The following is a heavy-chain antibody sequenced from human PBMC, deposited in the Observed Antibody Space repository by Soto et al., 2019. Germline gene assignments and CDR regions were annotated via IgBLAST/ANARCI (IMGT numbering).Heavy chain of an antibody. CDR1: RVTFSTFD. CDR2: ISGSGGST. V-gene: IGHV3-23*01. Sequence: GSLRLSCAASRVTFSTFDMHWVRQAPGKGLEWVSAISGSGGSTYYADSVKGRFTISRDNSKNTLYLQMNSLRAEDTAVYYCAKDPYYYDSSGYYYPWFDPWGQGTLVTVSS. CDR3: AKDPYYYDSSGYYYPWFDP. D-gene: IGHD3-22*01. J-gene: IGHJ5*02.